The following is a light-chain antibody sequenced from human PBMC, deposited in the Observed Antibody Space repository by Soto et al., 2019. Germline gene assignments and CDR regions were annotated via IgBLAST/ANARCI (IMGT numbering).Light chain of an antibody. V-gene: IGKV3-20*01. CDR2: GAS. CDR3: RQYGSSPSYT. CDR1: QSVSSSSY. Sequence: EIVLTQSPGTLSLSPGERATLSCRASQSVSSSSYLAWYQQTPGQAPRLLIYGASSRATGIPDRFSGSGSATDFTLTISRLEPEDFAVYYCRQYGSSPSYTCGQGTKLEIK. J-gene: IGKJ2*01.